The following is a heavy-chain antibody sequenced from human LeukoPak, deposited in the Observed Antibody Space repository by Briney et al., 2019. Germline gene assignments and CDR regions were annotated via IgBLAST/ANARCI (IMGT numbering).Heavy chain of an antibody. Sequence: SETLSLTCTVSGGSISSYYWSWIRQPPGKGLEWMGYIYYSWTTNYNPSLTSRVTISVDTSKNQFSLKVSSVTAADTAVYYCARDDVTGTGAFDIWGQGTMVTVSS. CDR2: IYYSWTT. CDR3: ARDDVTGTGAFDI. J-gene: IGHJ3*02. V-gene: IGHV4-59*01. CDR1: GGSISSYY. D-gene: IGHD1-7*01.